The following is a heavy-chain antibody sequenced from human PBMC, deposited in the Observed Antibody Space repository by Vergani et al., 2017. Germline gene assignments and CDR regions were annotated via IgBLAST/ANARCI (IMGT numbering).Heavy chain of an antibody. V-gene: IGHV1-69-2*01. Sequence: VQLVQSGAEVKKPGATMNISCQVSGYTFPDHYMHWVTQAPGQGLEWMGLVDPEDGETIYAEKFKGRVTIAADTSTDTAHLDLSSLRSEDTAVYYCATPQTVTTGGMEVWGRGTAVSGSS. D-gene: IGHD4-17*01. CDR3: ATPQTVTTGGMEV. CDR2: VDPEDGET. CDR1: GYTFPDHY. J-gene: IGHJ6*01.